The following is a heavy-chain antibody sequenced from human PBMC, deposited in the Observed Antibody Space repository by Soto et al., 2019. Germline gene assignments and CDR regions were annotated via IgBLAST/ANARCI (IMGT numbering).Heavy chain of an antibody. D-gene: IGHD3-3*01. Sequence: QMQLVESGGGVVQPGRSLRLSCVASGFKFSNYGMHWVRQAPGKGLEWVAVIWYDGGSKFYADSVKGRFTISRDNTRNTLFLPMTTLAPDAKGVYWGATDEIRLDRRPSYGMDVWGQGTTVSVSS. V-gene: IGHV3-33*01. CDR2: IWYDGGSK. CDR3: ATDEIRLDRRPSYGMDV. CDR1: GFKFSNYG. J-gene: IGHJ6*02.